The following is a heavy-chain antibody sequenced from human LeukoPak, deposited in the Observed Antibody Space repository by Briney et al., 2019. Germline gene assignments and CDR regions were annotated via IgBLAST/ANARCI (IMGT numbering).Heavy chain of an antibody. CDR3: ARAGTLTGTPTALFDY. D-gene: IGHD1-7*01. J-gene: IGHJ4*02. CDR1: GGSFSGYY. Sequence: SETLSLTCAVYGGSFSGYYWSWIRQPPGKGLEWIGEINHSGSTNYNPSLKSRVTISVDTSKNQFSLKLSSVTAADTAVYYCARAGTLTGTPTALFDYWGQETLVTVSS. CDR2: INHSGST. V-gene: IGHV4-34*01.